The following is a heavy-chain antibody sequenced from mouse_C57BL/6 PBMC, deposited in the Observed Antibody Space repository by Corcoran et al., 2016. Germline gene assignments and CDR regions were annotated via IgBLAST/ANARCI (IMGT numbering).Heavy chain of an antibody. Sequence: EVQLQQSGPVLVKPGASVKMSCTASGYTFTDYYMNWVKLSQGKSLEWIGVISPYNGGTSYNQKFKGKATLTVDKASSTAYMELNSLTSEDSAVYYFARHPYDYDDYWGQGTTLTVSS. CDR1: GYTFTDYY. J-gene: IGHJ2*01. CDR2: ISPYNGGT. V-gene: IGHV1-19*01. D-gene: IGHD2-4*01. CDR3: ARHPYDYDDY.